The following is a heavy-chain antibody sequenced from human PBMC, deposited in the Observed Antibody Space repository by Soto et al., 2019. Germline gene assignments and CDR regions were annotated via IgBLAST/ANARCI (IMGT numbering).Heavy chain of an antibody. CDR1: GYTFTGYY. V-gene: IGHV1-2*04. J-gene: IGHJ6*02. CDR2: INPNSGGT. Sequence: ASVEVSCXASGYTFTGYYMHWVRQAPGQGLEWMGWINPNSGGTNYAQKFQGWVTMTRDTSISTAYMELSTLRSDDTAVYYCARSSTVTDRGYYYGMDVWGQGTTVTVSS. D-gene: IGHD4-4*01. CDR3: ARSSTVTDRGYYYGMDV.